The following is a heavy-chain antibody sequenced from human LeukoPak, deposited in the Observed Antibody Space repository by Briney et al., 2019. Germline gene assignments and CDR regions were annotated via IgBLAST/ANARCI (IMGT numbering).Heavy chain of an antibody. CDR3: ARDSFVVVPAAIGYYYGMDV. V-gene: IGHV1-2*02. D-gene: IGHD2-2*02. Sequence: ASVKVSCKASGYTFTGYYMHWVRQAPGQGLEWMGCINPNSGGTNYAQKFQGRVTMTRDTSISTAYMELSRLRSDDTAVYYCARDSFVVVPAAIGYYYGMDVWGQGTTVTVSS. CDR2: INPNSGGT. J-gene: IGHJ6*02. CDR1: GYTFTGYY.